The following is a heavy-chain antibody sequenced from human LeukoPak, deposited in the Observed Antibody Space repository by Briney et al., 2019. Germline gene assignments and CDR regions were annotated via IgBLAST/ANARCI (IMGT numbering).Heavy chain of an antibody. V-gene: IGHV3-30-3*01. CDR1: GFFFGKYA. D-gene: IGHD6-19*01. CDR3: ARDPYSHDSSGFSYFLQY. CDR2: VSYDGDFK. Sequence: GGSWGLSGVGSGFFFGKYAVHWVGKAPGKGLEWVEVVSYDGDFKLYGDSVKGRFTISRDNSQNMLFLQMNDLRPQDAATYFCARDPYSHDSSGFSYFLQYWGQGTVVTVSS. J-gene: IGHJ4*02.